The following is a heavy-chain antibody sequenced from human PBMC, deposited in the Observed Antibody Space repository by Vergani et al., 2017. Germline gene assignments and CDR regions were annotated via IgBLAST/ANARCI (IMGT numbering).Heavy chain of an antibody. Sequence: EVQLVESGGGLVKSGGSLRLFCAASGFPFSSYSMNWVREAPGKGLEWVSSISSSSSYIYYADSVKARFTISRDNAKKSLYLQMNSLRAEDTAVYFCARDGGGNGDFDYWGQGTLVTVSS. D-gene: IGHD4-23*01. V-gene: IGHV3-21*01. CDR2: ISSSSSYI. CDR1: GFPFSSYS. J-gene: IGHJ4*02. CDR3: ARDGGGNGDFDY.